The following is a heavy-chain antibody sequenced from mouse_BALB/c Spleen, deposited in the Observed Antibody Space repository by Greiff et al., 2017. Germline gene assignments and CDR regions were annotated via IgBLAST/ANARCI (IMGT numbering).Heavy chain of an antibody. V-gene: IGHV5-12-1*01. D-gene: IGHD3-3*01. Sequence: EVQVVESGGGLVKPGGSLKLSCAASGFAFSSYDMSWVRQTPEKRLEWVAYISSGGGSTYYPDTVKGRFTISRDNAKNTLYLPMSSLKSEDTAMYYSASEGGDACADWGQGTLVTVSA. CDR1: GFAFSSYD. CDR3: ASEGGDACAD. CDR2: ISSGGGST. J-gene: IGHJ3*01.